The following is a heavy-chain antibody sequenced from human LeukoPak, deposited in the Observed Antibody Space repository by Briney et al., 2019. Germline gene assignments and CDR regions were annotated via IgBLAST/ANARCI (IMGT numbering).Heavy chain of an antibody. D-gene: IGHD3-16*01. CDR3: AREMNDYVLGGSDY. V-gene: IGHV4-34*01. CDR1: GGSFSGYY. CDR2: VNHSGST. J-gene: IGHJ4*02. Sequence: SETLSLTCAVYGGSFSGYYWSWIRQPPGKGLEWIGEVNHSGSTNYNPSLKSRVTISVDTSKNQFSLKLSSVTAADTAVYYCAREMNDYVLGGSDYWGQGTLVTVSS.